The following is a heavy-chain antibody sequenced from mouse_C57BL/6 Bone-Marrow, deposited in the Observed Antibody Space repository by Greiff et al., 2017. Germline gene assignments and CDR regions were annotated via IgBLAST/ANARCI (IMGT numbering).Heavy chain of an antibody. CDR2: IHPNSGST. V-gene: IGHV1-64*01. CDR1: GYTFTSYW. CDR3: ARSSPCYGSSFWYFDV. Sequence: QVQLQQPGAELVKPGASVKLSCKASGYTFTSYWMHWVKQRPGQGLEWIGMIHPNSGSTNYNEKFKSKATLTLDNSSSTAYMQLSSLTSEDSAVYYCARSSPCYGSSFWYFDVWGTGTTVTVSS. D-gene: IGHD1-1*01. J-gene: IGHJ1*03.